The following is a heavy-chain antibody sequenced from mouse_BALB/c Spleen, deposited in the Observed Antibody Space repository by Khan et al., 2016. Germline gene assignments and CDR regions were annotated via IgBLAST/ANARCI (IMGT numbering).Heavy chain of an antibody. J-gene: IGHJ4*01. CDR2: IDPANGNT. Sequence: VQLKQSGAELVKPGTSVKLSCTASGFNIKDTYMHWVKQRPEQGLEWIGRIDPANGNTKYDPKFQGKATITADTSSNTAYLQLSSLTSEDTAVYYCASYDGSAMDYGGQGTSVTVST. CDR3: ASYDGSAMDY. D-gene: IGHD1-1*01. V-gene: IGHV14-3*02. CDR1: GFNIKDTY.